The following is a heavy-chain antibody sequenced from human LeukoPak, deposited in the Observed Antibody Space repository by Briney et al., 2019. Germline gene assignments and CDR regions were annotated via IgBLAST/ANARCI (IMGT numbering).Heavy chain of an antibody. CDR1: GFTFSNSW. J-gene: IGHJ4*02. CDR2: IKRDGSEK. V-gene: IGHV3-7*01. CDR3: EGSAGY. Sequence: LGGSLRLSCAASGFTFSNSWMSWVRQAPGKGLEWVAHIKRDGSEKHYVDSVKGRFTISRDNAKSSLFLQMNSLRGEDTAVYYCEGSAGYWGQGTLVTVSS.